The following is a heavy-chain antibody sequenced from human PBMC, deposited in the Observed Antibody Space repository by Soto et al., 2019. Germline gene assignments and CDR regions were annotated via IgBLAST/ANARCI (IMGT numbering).Heavy chain of an antibody. CDR2: INHSGST. Sequence: SETLSLTCAVYGGSFSGYYWSWIRQPPGKRLEWIGEINHSGSTNYNPSLKSRVTISVDTSKNQFSLKLSSVTAADTAVYYCARKWQWLVRGTFDYWGQGTLVTVSS. J-gene: IGHJ4*02. D-gene: IGHD6-19*01. CDR3: ARKWQWLVRGTFDY. V-gene: IGHV4-34*01. CDR1: GGSFSGYY.